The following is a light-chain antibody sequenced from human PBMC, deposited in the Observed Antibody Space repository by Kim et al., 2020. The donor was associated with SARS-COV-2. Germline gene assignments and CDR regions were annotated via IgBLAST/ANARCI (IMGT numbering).Light chain of an antibody. Sequence: ASGGDRVTITCRAKQSLLSWLAWYQQEPGRAPKLLIYEASSLNRGVPSNFSGSGSGTEFSLTITSLRPDDFATYYCQQYYTYPVTFGGGTKVEIK. CDR2: EAS. J-gene: IGKJ4*01. CDR3: QQYYTYPVT. CDR1: QSLLSW. V-gene: IGKV1-5*01.